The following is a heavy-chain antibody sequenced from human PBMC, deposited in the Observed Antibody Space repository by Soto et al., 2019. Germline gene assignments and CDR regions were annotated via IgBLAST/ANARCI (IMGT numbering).Heavy chain of an antibody. J-gene: IGHJ4*02. D-gene: IGHD7-27*01. CDR3: ARAVTGDLDY. V-gene: IGHV3-21*01. CDR2: ISSSSYI. Sequence: GGSLRLSCAASGFNFSSYSMNWVRQAPGKGLEWVSSISSSSYIYYADSVKGRFTISRDNAKNSLYLQMNSLRAEDTAVYYCARAVTGDLDYWGQGTLVTVSS. CDR1: GFNFSSYS.